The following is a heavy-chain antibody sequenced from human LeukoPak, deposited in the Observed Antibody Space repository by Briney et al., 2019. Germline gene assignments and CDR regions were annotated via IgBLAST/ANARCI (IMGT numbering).Heavy chain of an antibody. CDR1: GFTVSRNY. D-gene: IGHD3-10*02. CDR3: AELGITMIGGV. J-gene: IGHJ6*04. Sequence: GGSLRLSCAASGFTVSRNYMSWVRQAPGKGLEWVSYISSSGSTIYYADSVKGRFTISRDNAKNSLYLQMNSLRAEDTAVYYCAELGITMIGGVWGKGTTVTISS. CDR2: ISSSGSTI. V-gene: IGHV3-11*04.